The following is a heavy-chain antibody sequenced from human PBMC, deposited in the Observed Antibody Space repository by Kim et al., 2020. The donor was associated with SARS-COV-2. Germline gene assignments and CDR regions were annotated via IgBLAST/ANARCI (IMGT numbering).Heavy chain of an antibody. V-gene: IGHV3-33*01. CDR3: ARERREYYDILTGYYTSYYYYGMDV. Sequence: GGSLRLSCAASGFTFSSYGMHWVRQAPGKGLEWVAVIWYDGSNKCYADCVKGRFTISRDNSKNTLYLQMNSLRAEDTAVYYCARERREYYDILTGYYTSYYYYGMDVWGQGTTVTVSS. D-gene: IGHD3-9*01. CDR2: IWYDGSNK. CDR1: GFTFSSYG. J-gene: IGHJ6*02.